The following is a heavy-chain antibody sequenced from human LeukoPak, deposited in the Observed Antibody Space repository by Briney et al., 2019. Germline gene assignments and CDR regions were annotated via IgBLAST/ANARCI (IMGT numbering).Heavy chain of an antibody. J-gene: IGHJ4*02. CDR2: INWNGGST. CDR1: GFTFDDYG. Sequence: GGSLRLSCAASGFTFDDYGMSWVRQAPGKGLEWVSGINWNGGSTGYADSVKGRFTISRDNAKNSPYLQMNSLRAEDTALYYCARDYHGAYYDFWSGYYSIDYWGQGTLVTVSS. V-gene: IGHV3-20*04. CDR3: ARDYHGAYYDFWSGYYSIDY. D-gene: IGHD3-3*01.